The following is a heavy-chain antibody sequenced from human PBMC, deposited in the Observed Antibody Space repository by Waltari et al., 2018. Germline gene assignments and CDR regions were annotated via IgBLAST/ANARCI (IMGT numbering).Heavy chain of an antibody. CDR1: GASLSSHY. J-gene: IGHJ4*02. CDR3: ARLSRSSVSPKFDF. V-gene: IGHV4-59*11. D-gene: IGHD3-22*01. CDR2: LSDSGSS. Sequence: VLLQESGTGLVQPSGTLSLTCTVSGASLSSHYGSSIRQPPGGGLECIGCLSDSGSSNSSPSLQTRVTMSVDASKNQFSLNLKSLTPADTAVYYCARLSRSSVSPKFDFWGQGTLVTV.